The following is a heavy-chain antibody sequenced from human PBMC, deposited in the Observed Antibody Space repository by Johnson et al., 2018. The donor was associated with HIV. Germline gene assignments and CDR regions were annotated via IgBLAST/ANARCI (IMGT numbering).Heavy chain of an antibody. CDR1: GFTFSSYG. J-gene: IGHJ3*02. D-gene: IGHD3-10*01. V-gene: IGHV3-30*02. CDR3: AKDQGWFGEFMNAFDI. Sequence: QVQLVEYGGGVVQPGGSLRLSCAASGFTFSSYGMHWVRQAPGKGLEWVAFIRYDGSNKYYADSVKGRFTISRDNSKNTLYLQMNSLRAEDTAVYYCAKDQGWFGEFMNAFDIWGQGTMVTVSS. CDR2: IRYDGSNK.